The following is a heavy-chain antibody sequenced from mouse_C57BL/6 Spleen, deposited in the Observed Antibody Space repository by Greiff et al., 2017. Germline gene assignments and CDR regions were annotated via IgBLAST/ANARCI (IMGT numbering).Heavy chain of an antibody. J-gene: IGHJ2*01. D-gene: IGHD1-1*01. CDR1: GYAFSSYW. V-gene: IGHV1-80*01. CDR3: ARWGYYGSSYSYYFDY. CDR2: IYPGDGDT. Sequence: QVQLQQSGAELVKPGASVKISCKASGYAFSSYWMNWVKQRPGKGLEWIGQIYPGDGDTNYNGKFKGKATLTADKSSSTAYMQLSSLTSEDSAVYFCARWGYYGSSYSYYFDYWGQGTTLTVSS.